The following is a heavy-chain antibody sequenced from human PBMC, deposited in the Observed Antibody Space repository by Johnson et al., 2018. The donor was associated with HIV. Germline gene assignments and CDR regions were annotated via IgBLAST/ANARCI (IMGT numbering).Heavy chain of an antibody. D-gene: IGHD6-13*01. V-gene: IGHV3-43D*03. CDR2: ISWDGGST. Sequence: VQLVESGGVVVQSGGSLRLSCAASGFTFDDYAMHWVRQAPGKGLEWVSLISWDGGSTYYADSVKGRFTMSRDNSKNSLYLQMNSLRAEDTAVYYCAGLPPGIARRAFDIWGQGTMVTVSS. CDR3: AGLPPGIARRAFDI. CDR1: GFTFDDYA. J-gene: IGHJ3*02.